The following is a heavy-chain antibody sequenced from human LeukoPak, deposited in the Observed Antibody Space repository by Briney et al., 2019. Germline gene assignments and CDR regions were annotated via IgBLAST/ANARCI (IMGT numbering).Heavy chain of an antibody. CDR1: GGSISSSSYY. V-gene: IGHV4-39*01. D-gene: IGHD3-22*01. CDR3: ARLDSSGYAYFDS. CDR2: IYYSGRT. J-gene: IGHJ4*02. Sequence: PSETLSLTCTVSGGSISSSSYYWGWIRQPPGKGLEWIGSIYYSGRTYYNPSLKSRVTISVDTSKNQFSLKLSSVTAADTAVYYCARLDSSGYAYFDSWGQGTPVTVSS.